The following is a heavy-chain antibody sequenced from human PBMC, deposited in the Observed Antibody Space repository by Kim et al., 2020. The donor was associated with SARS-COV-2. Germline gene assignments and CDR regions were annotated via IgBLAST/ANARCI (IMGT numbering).Heavy chain of an antibody. J-gene: IGHJ6*02. CDR2: VYYSGTT. CDR1: GGSVNSANYY. Sequence: SETLSLTCTVSGGSVNSANYYWTLVRQPPGKRLEWIGYVYYSGTTNYNPSLKGRVTISLATSKNQFSLRLNSITAVDTAVYYCARGSGLLPYYYYGIDVWGQGTTVTVSS. D-gene: IGHD1-26*01. CDR3: ARGSGLLPYYYYGIDV. V-gene: IGHV4-61*01.